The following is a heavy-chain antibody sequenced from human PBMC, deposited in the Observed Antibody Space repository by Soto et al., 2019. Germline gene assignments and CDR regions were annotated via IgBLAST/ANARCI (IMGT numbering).Heavy chain of an antibody. CDR3: AKGPLTPPIHYYYYMDV. Sequence: GGSLRLSCAASGFTFSSYAMSWVRQAPGKGLEWVSAISGSGGSTYYADSVKGRFTISRDNSKNTLYLQMNSLRAEDTAVYYCAKGPLTPPIHYYYYMDVWGKGTTVTVSS. CDR1: GFTFSSYA. J-gene: IGHJ6*03. V-gene: IGHV3-23*01. D-gene: IGHD3-3*01. CDR2: ISGSGGST.